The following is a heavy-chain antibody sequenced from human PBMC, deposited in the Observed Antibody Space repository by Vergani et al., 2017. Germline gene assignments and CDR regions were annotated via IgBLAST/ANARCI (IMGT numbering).Heavy chain of an antibody. V-gene: IGHV3-30*03. D-gene: IGHD1-26*01. CDR1: GFTSSYYG. J-gene: IGHJ1*01. CDR2: ISYDGTQK. Sequence: QVHLVESGGGVVQPGRSLRLSCVVSGFTSSYYGMHLVRQAPGKGLEWVAVISYDGTQKYYADSVKGRFTISRDNSKSTLYLQMNSLRTEDTAVYYCATKSCGTPGGQIGYFREWGQGTLVTVSS. CDR3: ATKSCGTPGGQIGYFRE.